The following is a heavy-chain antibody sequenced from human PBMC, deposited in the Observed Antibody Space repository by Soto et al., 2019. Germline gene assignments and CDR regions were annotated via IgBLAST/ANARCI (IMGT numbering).Heavy chain of an antibody. J-gene: IGHJ5*02. CDR1: GGSFSGYY. Sequence: SATLSLTCAVYGGSFSGYYWSWIRQPPGRGLEWIGEINHSGSTNYNPSLKSRVTISVDTSKNQFYLKLSSVTAADTAVYYCARGRPQRGWELFSYRYGDGLDPWGKGTRGTVPS. CDR2: INHSGST. D-gene: IGHD1-26*01. CDR3: ARGRPQRGWELFSYRYGDGLDP. V-gene: IGHV4-34*01.